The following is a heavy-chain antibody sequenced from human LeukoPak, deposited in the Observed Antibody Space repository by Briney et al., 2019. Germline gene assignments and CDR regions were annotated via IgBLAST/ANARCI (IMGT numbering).Heavy chain of an antibody. CDR1: GFTFSVYY. J-gene: IGHJ4*02. CDR3: ARPNTYYYDSSGYLY. Sequence: GGSLRLSCAASGFTFSVYYMSWIRQAPGKGLEWVSYISSSGSTIYYADSVKGRFTISRDNAKNSLYLQMNSLRAEDTAVYYCARPNTYYYDSSGYLYWGQGTLVTVSS. CDR2: ISSSGSTI. V-gene: IGHV3-11*01. D-gene: IGHD3-22*01.